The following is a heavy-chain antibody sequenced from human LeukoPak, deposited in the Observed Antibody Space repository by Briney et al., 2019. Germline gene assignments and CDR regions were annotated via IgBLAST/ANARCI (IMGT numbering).Heavy chain of an antibody. CDR2: IWYDGSNK. J-gene: IGHJ6*02. CDR1: GFTFSSYG. Sequence: PGGSLRLSCAASGFTFSSYGMHWVRQAPGKGLEWVAVIWYDGSNKYYADSVKGRFTISRDNSKNTLYLQMNSLRAEDTAVYYCARGSAREYYYYYRMDVWGQGTTVTVSS. V-gene: IGHV3-33*01. D-gene: IGHD6-25*01. CDR3: ARGSAREYYYYYRMDV.